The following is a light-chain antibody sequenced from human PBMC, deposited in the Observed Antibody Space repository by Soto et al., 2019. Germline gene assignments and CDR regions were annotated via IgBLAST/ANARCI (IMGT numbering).Light chain of an antibody. V-gene: IGKV3-11*01. CDR1: QSVSRY. CDR3: QQRSSWPPT. CDR2: DAS. Sequence: EIVLTQSPATLSLSPGERATLSCRASQSVSRYLAWYQQKPGQAPRLLIYDASNRATGIPARFSGSGSGTDFILTISSLEPEDFAVYYCQQRSSWPPTFGQGTKVDIK. J-gene: IGKJ1*01.